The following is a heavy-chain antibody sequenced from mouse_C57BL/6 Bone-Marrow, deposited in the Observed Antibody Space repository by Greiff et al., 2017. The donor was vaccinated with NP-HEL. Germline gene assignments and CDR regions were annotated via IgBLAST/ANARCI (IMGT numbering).Heavy chain of an antibody. Sequence: QVQLQQSGAELVKPGASVKLSCKASGYTFTSYWMHWVKQRPGQGLEWIGYITPSSGYTKYNQKFKDKATLTADKSSSTAYMQLSSLKFEDSAVYYCARRMDGYDKGDFDYWGQGTTLTVSS. V-gene: IGHV1-7*01. D-gene: IGHD2-2*01. J-gene: IGHJ2*01. CDR3: ARRMDGYDKGDFDY. CDR2: ITPSSGYT. CDR1: GYTFTSYW.